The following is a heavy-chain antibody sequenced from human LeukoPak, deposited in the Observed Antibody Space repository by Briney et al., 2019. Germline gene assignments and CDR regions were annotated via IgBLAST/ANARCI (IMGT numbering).Heavy chain of an antibody. V-gene: IGHV3-23*01. Sequence: GGSLRLSCAASGFTFSNYTMNWVRQAPGKGLEWVSAISGSGGSTYYADSVKGRFTISRDNAKNSLYLQMNSLRAEDTAEYYCASSPYGRGWGSYFDYWGLGTLVTVSS. CDR1: GFTFSNYT. D-gene: IGHD3-16*01. CDR3: ASSPYGRGWGSYFDY. CDR2: ISGSGGST. J-gene: IGHJ4*02.